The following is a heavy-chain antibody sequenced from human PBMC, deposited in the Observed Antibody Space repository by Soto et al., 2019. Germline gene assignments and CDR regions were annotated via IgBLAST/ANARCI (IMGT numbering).Heavy chain of an antibody. D-gene: IGHD3-9*01. CDR3: ARAGQTVRIFDY. CDR2: IYYSGTT. J-gene: IGHJ4*02. V-gene: IGHV4-59*01. CDR1: GASMTSFY. Sequence: QVQLQESGPGLVKPSETLSLTCSVSGASMTSFYWTWVRQPPGKGLECIGYIYYSGTTTYNPSLQSRVTISIDTSKLHFSLRLTSLTAADTAIYYCARAGQTVRIFDYWGQGALVAVSS.